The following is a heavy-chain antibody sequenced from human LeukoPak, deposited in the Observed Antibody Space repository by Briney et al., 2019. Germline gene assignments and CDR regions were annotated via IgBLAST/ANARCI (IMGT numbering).Heavy chain of an antibody. V-gene: IGHV3-11*01. CDR2: ISSTGSII. CDR1: GFTFTDYY. D-gene: IGHD3-22*01. Sequence: GGSLRLSCAASGFTFTDYYLSWIRQAPGKGLEWISSISSTGSIIHYADSVKGRFTISRDNSKNTLYLQMNSLRAEDTAVYYCAKEGDDSSGLYDYWGQGTLVTVSS. CDR3: AKEGDDSSGLYDY. J-gene: IGHJ4*02.